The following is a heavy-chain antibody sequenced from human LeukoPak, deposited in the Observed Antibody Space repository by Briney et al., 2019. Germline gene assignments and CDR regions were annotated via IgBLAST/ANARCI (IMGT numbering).Heavy chain of an antibody. J-gene: IGHJ4*02. CDR2: IISSGSST. D-gene: IGHD3-22*01. CDR3: AMHGTSSAYSDLDY. Sequence: GGSLRLSRAASQFTFSSYAMSWVRQAPGKGLGWVSSIISSGSSTYCADSVKGRFTISRDNSKNTLYLQMNSLRAEDTAVYYCAMHGTSSAYSDLDYWGQGTLVTVSS. V-gene: IGHV3-23*01. CDR1: QFTFSSYA.